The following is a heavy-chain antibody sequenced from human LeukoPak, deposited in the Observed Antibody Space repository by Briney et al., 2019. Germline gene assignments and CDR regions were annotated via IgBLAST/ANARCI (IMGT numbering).Heavy chain of an antibody. D-gene: IGHD6-19*01. CDR2: IYYSGRT. J-gene: IGHJ4*02. V-gene: IGHV4-39*07. CDR3: ARDYGGWYYFDY. Sequence: SETLSLTCNVSGVSISSSSYYWGWIRQPPGKGLEWIGSIYYSGRTYYNPSLKSRVTISVDTSKNQFSLKLSSVTAADTALYYCARDYGGWYYFDYWGQGTLVTVSS. CDR1: GVSISSSSYY.